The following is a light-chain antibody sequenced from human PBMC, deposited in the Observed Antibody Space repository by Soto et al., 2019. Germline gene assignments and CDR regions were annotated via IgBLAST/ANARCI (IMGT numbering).Light chain of an antibody. CDR3: SSYTTSSTLV. Sequence: QSVLTQPPSVSGSPGQSVTISCTGTSSDIGRYNRVSWYHQPPGAAPKLVIYEVNNRPSGVPDRFSGSKSGNTASLTISGLQAEDEADYFCSSYTTSSTLVFGGGTKLTVL. V-gene: IGLV2-18*02. CDR2: EVN. J-gene: IGLJ2*01. CDR1: SSDIGRYNR.